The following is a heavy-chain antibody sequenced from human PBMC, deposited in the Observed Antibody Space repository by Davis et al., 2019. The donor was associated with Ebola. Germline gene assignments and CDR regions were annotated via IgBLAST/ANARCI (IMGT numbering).Heavy chain of an antibody. CDR3: AAAVNYYYGMDV. J-gene: IGHJ6*02. V-gene: IGHV4-34*08. CDR1: GFTFSSYA. Sequence: ESLKISCAASGFTFSSYAMSWVRQAPGKGLEWIGEINHSGSTNYNPSLKSRVTISVDTSKNQFSLKLSSVTAADTAVYYCAAAVNYYYGMDVWGQGTTVTVSS. D-gene: IGHD2-15*01. CDR2: INHSGST.